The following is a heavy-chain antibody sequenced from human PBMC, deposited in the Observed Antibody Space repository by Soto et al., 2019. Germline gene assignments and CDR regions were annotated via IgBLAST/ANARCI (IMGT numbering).Heavy chain of an antibody. CDR2: ISYDGSNK. V-gene: IGHV3-30*18. Sequence: GGSLRLSCAASGFTFSSCGMHWVRQAPGKGLEWVSVISYDGSNKYYADSVKGRFTISRDNSKNTLYLQMNSLRAEDTAVYYCAKDYEDIALMVSTRLGLIDXWGQVTLVTVSX. D-gene: IGHD2-8*01. CDR1: GFTFSSCG. CDR3: AKDYEDIALMVSTRLGLIDX. J-gene: IGHJ4*02.